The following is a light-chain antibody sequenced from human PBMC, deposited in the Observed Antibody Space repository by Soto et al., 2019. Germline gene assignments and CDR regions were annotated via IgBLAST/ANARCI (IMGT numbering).Light chain of an antibody. J-gene: IGKJ2*01. CDR3: QEYTTYPYT. CDR2: DAS. V-gene: IGKV1-5*01. Sequence: DIQLTQSPSTLSASVGDRVTITCRASQTFNNYLAWYQHKPGTAPKLLIYDASTLESGAPSRFSGSASGTEFTLTITSLQPDELAMYYCQEYTTYPYTLGQGTKLEI. CDR1: QTFNNY.